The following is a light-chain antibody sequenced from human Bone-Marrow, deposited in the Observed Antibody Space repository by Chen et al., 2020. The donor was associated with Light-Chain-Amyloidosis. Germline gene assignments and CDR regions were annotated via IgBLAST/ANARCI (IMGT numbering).Light chain of an antibody. Sequence: QSAPTQPASVSGSPGQSITISCTGTSSDVGGDNHVSWYQHRPDKAPKLMIYEVTNRPSWVPDRFSGSKSDNTASLTISGLQTEDEADYFCSSYTITNTLVFGSGTRVTVL. CDR1: SSDVGGDNH. V-gene: IGLV2-14*01. J-gene: IGLJ1*01. CDR3: SSYTITNTLV. CDR2: EVT.